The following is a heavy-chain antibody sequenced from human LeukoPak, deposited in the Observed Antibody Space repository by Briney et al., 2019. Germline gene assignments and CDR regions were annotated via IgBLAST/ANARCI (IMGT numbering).Heavy chain of an antibody. Sequence: GGSLRLSCTASGFTFDDYAMHWVRQAPGKGLEWVSSISWNNNSIDYADSVKGRFTISRDNAKNSLYLQMNSLRPEDTALYYCAKDAGGYYYYYMGVWGKGTTVTISS. V-gene: IGHV3-9*01. D-gene: IGHD1-26*01. J-gene: IGHJ6*03. CDR3: AKDAGGYYYYYMGV. CDR1: GFTFDDYA. CDR2: ISWNNNSI.